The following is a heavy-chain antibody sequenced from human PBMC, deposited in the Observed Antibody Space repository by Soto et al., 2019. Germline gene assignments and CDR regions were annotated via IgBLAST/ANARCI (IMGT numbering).Heavy chain of an antibody. CDR1: GFTFSSYS. CDR2: ISSSSSYI. J-gene: IGHJ4*02. Sequence: GGSLRLSCAASGFTFSSYSMNWVRQAPGKGLEWVSSISSSSSYIYYADSVKGRFTISRDNAKNSLYLKMNSLRADDTAVYYCARNHVGGQLFLAPDYWGQGTLVTVSS. V-gene: IGHV3-21*04. D-gene: IGHD2-21*01. CDR3: ARNHVGGQLFLAPDY.